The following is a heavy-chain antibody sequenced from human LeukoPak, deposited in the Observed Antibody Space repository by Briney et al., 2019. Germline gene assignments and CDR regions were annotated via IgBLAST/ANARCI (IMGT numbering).Heavy chain of an antibody. D-gene: IGHD2-21*02. Sequence: GGSLRLSCAASGFTFDDYAMSWVRQTPGKGLEWVSCTKWEGGRTVYADSVKGRFTISRDNAKNSMSLRMNSLRVEDTAMYYCARDGLRRPPTPYCGGDCPLDYWGQGTLVSVSS. V-gene: IGHV3-20*04. J-gene: IGHJ4*02. CDR3: ARDGLRRPPTPYCGGDCPLDY. CDR1: GFTFDDYA. CDR2: TKWEGGRT.